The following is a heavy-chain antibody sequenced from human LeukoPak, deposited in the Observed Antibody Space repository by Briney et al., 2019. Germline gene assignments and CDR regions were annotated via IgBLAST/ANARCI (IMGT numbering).Heavy chain of an antibody. J-gene: IGHJ4*02. Sequence: PGGSLRLSWVGPGFTFSTYAMSWVRQAPGKGLEWVSGISGSGGRTYDTDSVKGRFTISRDNSKNTLYLQMNSLRAEDTAVYYCAKDPLLGGWYYFDYWGQGTLVTVSS. CDR3: AKDPLLGGWYYFDY. D-gene: IGHD6-19*01. CDR2: ISGSGGRT. CDR1: GFTFSTYA. V-gene: IGHV3-23*01.